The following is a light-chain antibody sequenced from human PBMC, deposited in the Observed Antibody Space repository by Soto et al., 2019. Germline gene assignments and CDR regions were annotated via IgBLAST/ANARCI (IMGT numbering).Light chain of an antibody. J-gene: IGKJ1*01. V-gene: IGKV3-15*01. CDR2: DAS. Sequence: VLTQSPGPRSLFPGERDTLSCMDSQSVSSNLAWYQQKPGQAPKLLIYDASTRATGIPARFSGSGSGTEFTLTISSLQSEDFAVYYCQQYNKGTPETFGQGSKVDIK. CDR3: QQYNKGTPET. CDR1: QSVSSN.